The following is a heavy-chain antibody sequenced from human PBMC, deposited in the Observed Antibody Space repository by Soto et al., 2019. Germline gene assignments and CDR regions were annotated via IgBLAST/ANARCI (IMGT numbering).Heavy chain of an antibody. D-gene: IGHD2-21*01. CDR1: GFSFSDSH. Sequence: PGGSVRLSCATSGFSFSDSHMSWIRQAPGKGLEWISYISPRSTFRDYAESVKGRFTISRDSVKNSLYLQMNNLTAGDTGVYYCARGGGGGLFDPWGQGSLVTVSS. CDR3: ARGGGGGLFDP. J-gene: IGHJ5*02. V-gene: IGHV3-11*06. CDR2: ISPRSTFR.